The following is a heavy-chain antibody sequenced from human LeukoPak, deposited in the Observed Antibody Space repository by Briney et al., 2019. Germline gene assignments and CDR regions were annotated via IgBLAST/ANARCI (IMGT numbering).Heavy chain of an antibody. D-gene: IGHD5-24*01. CDR3: ARGRPGYYFDY. CDR1: GFTFSSYW. J-gene: IGHJ4*02. CDR2: INDDGSGT. Sequence: PGGSLRLSCAASGFTFSSYWMHWVRQAPGKGLVWVSRINDDGSGTSYADSVKGRFTTSRDNAKNTLYLQMNSLRAEDTTVYYCARGRPGYYFDYWGQGTLATVSS. V-gene: IGHV3-74*01.